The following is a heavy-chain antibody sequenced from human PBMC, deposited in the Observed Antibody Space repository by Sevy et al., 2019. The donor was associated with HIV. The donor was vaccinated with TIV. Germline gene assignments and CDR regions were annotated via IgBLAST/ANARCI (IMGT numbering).Heavy chain of an antibody. D-gene: IGHD3-22*01. CDR3: AKADGDSSGYYGLGGS. Sequence: GGSLRLSCAASGFAFDDYAMHWVRQAPGNGLEWVSGISWNSNSVAYADSVKGRFTISRDNAKNSLYLQMNSLRPADTALYYCAKADGDSSGYYGLGGSWGQGTLVTVSS. CDR1: GFAFDDYA. V-gene: IGHV3-9*01. CDR2: ISWNSNSV. J-gene: IGHJ4*02.